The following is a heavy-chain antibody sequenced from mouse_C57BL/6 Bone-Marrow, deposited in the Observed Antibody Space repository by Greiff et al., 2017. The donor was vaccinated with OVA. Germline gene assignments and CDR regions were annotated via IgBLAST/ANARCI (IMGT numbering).Heavy chain of an antibody. V-gene: IGHV5-12*01. CDR1: GFTFSDYY. Sequence: EVMLVESGGGLVQPGGSLKLSCAASGFTFSDYYMYWVRQTPEKRLEWVAYISNGGGSTYYPDTVKGRFTISRDNAKNTLYLQMSRLKSEDTAMYYCARQRYYGSFDYWGQGTTLTVSS. CDR2: ISNGGGST. CDR3: ARQRYYGSFDY. J-gene: IGHJ2*01. D-gene: IGHD1-1*01.